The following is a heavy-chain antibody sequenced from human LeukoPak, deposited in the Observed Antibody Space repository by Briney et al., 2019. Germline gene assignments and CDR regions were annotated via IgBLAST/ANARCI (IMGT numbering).Heavy chain of an antibody. V-gene: IGHV6-1*01. Sequence: SQTLSLTCDISGDSVSSNSAAWYWIRQSPSRGVECLGRTYYRSKWYNDYAVSVKSRMTINADTSKNQFALQLNSVTPDDTAVYYCAKGRWALFDCWGQGTLVTVSS. J-gene: IGHJ4*02. CDR2: TYYRSKWYN. CDR3: AKGRWALFDC. D-gene: IGHD3-10*01. CDR1: GDSVSSNSAA.